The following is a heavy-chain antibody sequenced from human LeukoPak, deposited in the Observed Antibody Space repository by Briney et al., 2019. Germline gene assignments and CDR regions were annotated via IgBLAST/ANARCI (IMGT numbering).Heavy chain of an antibody. D-gene: IGHD2-15*01. CDR2: XXXXXXXX. Sequence: GGSLSLSCAASGFIFSNFWMXXXRQAPGKGLEWXXNXXXXXXXXXXGDSVMGRXXXXXDXANNSVSLQMRSLRAEDTAVYYCGGGPGYWGQGTLVTVSS. CDR3: GGGPGY. V-gene: IGHV3-7*01. J-gene: IGHJ4*02. CDR1: GFIFSNFW.